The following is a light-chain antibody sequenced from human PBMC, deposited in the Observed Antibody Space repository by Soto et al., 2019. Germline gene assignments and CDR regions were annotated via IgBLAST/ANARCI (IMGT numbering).Light chain of an antibody. V-gene: IGLV2-23*02. CDR2: EVT. CDR1: SGDVGGYNL. J-gene: IGLJ1*01. Sequence: QSVLTQPASVSGSPGQSITIPCTGTSGDVGGYNLVSWYQQRPGKAPKLMIYEVTERPSGVSNRFSGSKSGNTASLTISGLQPDDEADYYCCSYAGNSEVFGTGTKVTV. CDR3: CSYAGNSEV.